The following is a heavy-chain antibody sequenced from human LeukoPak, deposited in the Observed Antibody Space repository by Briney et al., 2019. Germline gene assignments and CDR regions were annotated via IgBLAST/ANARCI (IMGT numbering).Heavy chain of an antibody. D-gene: IGHD3-9*01. V-gene: IGHV3-23*01. CDR3: ASTGITIFRNESLGGNWFDP. CDR2: ISGSGGST. Sequence: GGSLRLSCAASGFTFSSYAMSWVRQAPGKGLEWVSAISGSGGSTYYADSVKGRFTISRDNSKNTLYLQMNSLRAEDTAVYYCASTGITIFRNESLGGNWFDPWGQGTLVTVSS. CDR1: GFTFSSYA. J-gene: IGHJ5*02.